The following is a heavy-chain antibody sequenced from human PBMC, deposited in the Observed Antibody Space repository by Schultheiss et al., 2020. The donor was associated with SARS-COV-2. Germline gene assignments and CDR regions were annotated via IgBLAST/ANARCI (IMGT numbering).Heavy chain of an antibody. CDR3: ARTEAVAGTRYYYGMDV. Sequence: GGSLRLSCAASGFTFSSYSMNWVRQAPGKGLEWVSSISSSSSYIYYADSVKGRFTISRDNAKNSLYLQMNSLRAEDTAVYYCARTEAVAGTRYYYGMDVWGQGTTVTVSS. CDR1: GFTFSSYS. J-gene: IGHJ6*02. V-gene: IGHV3-21*01. CDR2: ISSSSSYI. D-gene: IGHD6-13*01.